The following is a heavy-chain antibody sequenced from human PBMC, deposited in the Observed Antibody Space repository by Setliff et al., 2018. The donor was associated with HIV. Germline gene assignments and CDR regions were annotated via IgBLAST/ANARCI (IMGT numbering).Heavy chain of an antibody. V-gene: IGHV1-69*13. CDR1: GYTFSSYA. J-gene: IGHJ3*02. CDR3: ARIRGVIADASDI. Sequence: GASVKVSCKASGYTFSSYAINWVRQAPGQGLEWMGGIIPVYGTPKYAQKMQGRVTITAIESTSTAYMELTSLRSDDTAVYYCARIRGVIADASDIWGQGT. CDR2: IIPVYGTP. D-gene: IGHD3-10*01.